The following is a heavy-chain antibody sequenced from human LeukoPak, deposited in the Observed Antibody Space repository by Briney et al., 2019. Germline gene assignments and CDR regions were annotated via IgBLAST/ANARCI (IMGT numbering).Heavy chain of an antibody. CDR2: VHPSGST. CDR1: GGSFSEYY. CDR3: ARGRITMVRGVRYYYYGMDV. Sequence: SETLSLTCAVYGGSFSEYYSSWVRQSPGKGLEWIGEVHPSGSTHYNPSLKSRLSISLDTSKNQFSLKLSSVTAADTAVYYCARGRITMVRGVRYYYYGMDVWGQGTTVTVSS. D-gene: IGHD3-10*01. V-gene: IGHV4-34*01. J-gene: IGHJ6*02.